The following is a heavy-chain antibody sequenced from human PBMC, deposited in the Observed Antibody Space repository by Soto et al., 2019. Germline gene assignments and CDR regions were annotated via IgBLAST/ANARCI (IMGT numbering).Heavy chain of an antibody. V-gene: IGHV4-39*01. CDR2: MDYNGNS. D-gene: IGHD3-22*01. J-gene: IGHJ4*02. CDR3: VRSAFGYYDTSGYPLTDS. CDR1: GGSISSSNYY. Sequence: PSETLSLTCTVPGGSISSSNYYWGWIRQPPGEGLEWIGSMDYNGNSYQNPSLKGRVTLSVDTSNSQFSLKLRSVTAADTAVYFCVRSAFGYYDTSGYPLTDSWGQGTMVTVYS.